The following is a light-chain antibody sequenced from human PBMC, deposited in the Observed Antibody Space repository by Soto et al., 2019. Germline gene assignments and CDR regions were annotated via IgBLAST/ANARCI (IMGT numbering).Light chain of an antibody. CDR2: GAS. J-gene: IGKJ3*01. CDR3: QQYASAPFS. CDR1: QSVSSSY. V-gene: IGKV3-20*01. Sequence: EIVLTQSPGTLSLSPGERATLSCRASQSVSSSYLAWYQQKPGQAPRLLIYGASSRATGIPDRFSGSGSGTDFTLTINRLEPEDFAVYYCQQYASAPFSLGPGTKVDIK.